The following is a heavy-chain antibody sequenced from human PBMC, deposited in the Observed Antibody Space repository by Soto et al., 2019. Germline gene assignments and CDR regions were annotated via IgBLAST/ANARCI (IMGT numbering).Heavy chain of an antibody. D-gene: IGHD3-22*01. CDR2: ISYDGSNK. CDR1: VFTFSSYA. Sequence: GGSLRLSCAASVFTFSSYAMHWVRQARGKGLEWVAVISYDGSNKYYADSVKGRFTISRDNSKNTLYLQMNSLRAEDTAVYYCARDQMIVVVRARGAFDIWGQGTMVTVSS. V-gene: IGHV3-30-3*01. J-gene: IGHJ3*02. CDR3: ARDQMIVVVRARGAFDI.